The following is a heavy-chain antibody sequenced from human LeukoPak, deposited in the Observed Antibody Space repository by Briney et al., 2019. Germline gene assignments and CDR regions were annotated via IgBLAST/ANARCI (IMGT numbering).Heavy chain of an antibody. J-gene: IGHJ5*02. D-gene: IGHD2-2*01. V-gene: IGHV1-69*13. CDR1: GGTFSSYA. CDR3: ASNDIVVVPAAAYNWFDP. CDR2: IIPIFGTA. Sequence: SVKVSCKASGGTFSSYAISWVRQAPGQGLEWMGGIIPIFGTANYAQKFQGRVTITADESTSSAYMELSSLRSEDTAVYYCASNDIVVVPAAAYNWFDPWGQGTLVTVSS.